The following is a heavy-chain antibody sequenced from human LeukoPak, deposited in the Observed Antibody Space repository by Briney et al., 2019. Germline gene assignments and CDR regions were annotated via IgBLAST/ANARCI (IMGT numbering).Heavy chain of an antibody. CDR1: GFTFSSYA. J-gene: IGHJ3*02. V-gene: IGHV3-30-3*01. CDR3: ARYKGGGAPWGLMSRAFDI. Sequence: GGSLRLSCAASGFTFSSYAMHWVRQAPGKGLEWVAVISYDGSNKYYADSVKGRFTISRDNSKNTLYLQMNSLRAEDTAVYYCARYKGGGAPWGLMSRAFDIWGQGTMVTVSS. CDR2: ISYDGSNK. D-gene: IGHD3-16*01.